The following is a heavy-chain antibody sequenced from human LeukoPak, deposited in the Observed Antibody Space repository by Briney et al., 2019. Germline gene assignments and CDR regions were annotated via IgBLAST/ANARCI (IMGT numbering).Heavy chain of an antibody. V-gene: IGHV3-48*03. CDR1: GFTFSSYE. D-gene: IGHD4-17*01. J-gene: IGHJ1*01. CDR2: ISSSGNTI. CDR3: ARVNDYGDYGDFQH. Sequence: GGSLRLSCAASGFTFSSYEMNWARQAPGKGLEWVSYISSSGNTIYYADSVKGRFTISRDNAKNSLYLQMNSLRAEDTAVYYCARVNDYGDYGDFQHWGQGTLVTVSS.